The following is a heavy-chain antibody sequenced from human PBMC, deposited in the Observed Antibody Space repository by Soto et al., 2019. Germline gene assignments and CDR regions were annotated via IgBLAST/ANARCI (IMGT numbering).Heavy chain of an antibody. CDR3: ARKGAAASYAHYYMDV. CDR1: GGSISPYY. D-gene: IGHD6-13*01. J-gene: IGHJ6*03. CDR2: VYYAGNT. Sequence: LSLTCTVSGGSISPYYWSWIRQSPGKGLEWIGYVYYAGNTNYNPSLESRVTISVDASRNQFSLKLTSLTAADTAVYYCARKGAAASYAHYYMDVWGSGTTVTV. V-gene: IGHV4-59*01.